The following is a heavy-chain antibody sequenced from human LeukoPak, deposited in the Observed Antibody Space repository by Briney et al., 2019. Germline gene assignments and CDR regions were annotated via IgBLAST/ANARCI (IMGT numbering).Heavy chain of an antibody. CDR3: ARDSSAAAVSN. CDR1: GYTFTGYY. V-gene: IGHV1-2*02. D-gene: IGHD6-13*01. Sequence: ASAKVSCKASGYTFTGYYMHWVRQAPGQGLEWMGWINPNSGGTNYAQKFQGRVTMARDTSISTAYMELSRLRSDDTAVYYCARDSSAAAVSNWGQGTLVTVSS. CDR2: INPNSGGT. J-gene: IGHJ4*02.